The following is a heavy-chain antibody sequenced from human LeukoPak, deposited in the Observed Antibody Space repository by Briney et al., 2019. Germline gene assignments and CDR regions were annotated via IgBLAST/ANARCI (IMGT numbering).Heavy chain of an antibody. Sequence: SETLSLTCTVSGGSISSSSYYWGWIRQPPGKGLEWIGSIYYSGSTYYNPSLKSRVTISVDTSKNQFSLKLSSVTAADTAVYYCAGTSYIWFGELTNYFDYWGQGTLVTVSS. V-gene: IGHV4-39*01. CDR2: IYYSGST. D-gene: IGHD3-10*01. CDR3: AGTSYIWFGELTNYFDY. CDR1: GGSISSSSYY. J-gene: IGHJ4*02.